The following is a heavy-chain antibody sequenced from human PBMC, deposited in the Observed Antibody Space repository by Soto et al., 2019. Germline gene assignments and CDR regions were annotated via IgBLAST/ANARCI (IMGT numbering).Heavy chain of an antibody. V-gene: IGHV3-53*01. CDR2: IYSGGST. J-gene: IGHJ6*02. CDR3: ARVNDLYYYGMDV. Sequence: PGGSLRLSCAASGFTVSSNYMSWVRQAPGKGLEWVSVIYSGGSTYYADPVKGRFTISRDNSKNTLYLQMNSLRAEDTAVYYCARVNDLYYYGMDVWGQGTTVTVSS. CDR1: GFTVSSNY.